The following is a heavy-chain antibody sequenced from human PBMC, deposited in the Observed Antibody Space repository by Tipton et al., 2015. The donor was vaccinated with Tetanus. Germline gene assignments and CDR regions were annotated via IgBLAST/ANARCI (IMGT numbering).Heavy chain of an antibody. J-gene: IGHJ6*02. CDR3: ARENGGYDYYYYYGMDV. V-gene: IGHV3-21*01. Sequence: SLRLSCAASGFTFSSYFMNWVRQAPGKGLEWVSSISSSSSYMYYADSVKGRFTMSRDNAKNSLYLQMNSLRAEDTAVYYCARENGGYDYYYYYGMDVWGQGTTVTVSS. CDR2: ISSSSSYM. CDR1: GFTFSSYF. D-gene: IGHD5-12*01.